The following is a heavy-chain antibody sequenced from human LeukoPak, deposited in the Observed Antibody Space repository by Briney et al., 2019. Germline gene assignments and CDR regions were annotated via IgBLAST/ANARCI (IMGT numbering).Heavy chain of an antibody. CDR1: GFTFSNYA. D-gene: IGHD3-10*01. J-gene: IGHJ5*02. Sequence: GGSLRLSCAASGFTFSNYAMHWVRQAPGKGLEWVAIISYDGSNKYYTDSVKGRFTISRDNAKNSLYLQMNSLRAEDTAVYYCARCHHPVLLWFGELLEGGWFDPWGQGTLVTVSS. CDR2: ISYDGSNK. CDR3: ARCHHPVLLWFGELLEGGWFDP. V-gene: IGHV3-30*04.